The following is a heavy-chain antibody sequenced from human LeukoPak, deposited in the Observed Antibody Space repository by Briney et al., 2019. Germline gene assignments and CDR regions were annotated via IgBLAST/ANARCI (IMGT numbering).Heavy chain of an antibody. CDR3: AKDPYSSSWYNWFDP. V-gene: IGHV1-46*01. CDR2: INPSGGST. CDR1: GYTFTSYY. Sequence: ASVKVSCKASGYTFTSYYMHWVRQAPGQGLEWMGIINPSGGSTSYAQKFQGRVTMTRDTSTSTVYMELSSLRSEDTAIYYCAKDPYSSSWYNWFDPWGQGTLVTVSS. D-gene: IGHD6-13*01. J-gene: IGHJ5*02.